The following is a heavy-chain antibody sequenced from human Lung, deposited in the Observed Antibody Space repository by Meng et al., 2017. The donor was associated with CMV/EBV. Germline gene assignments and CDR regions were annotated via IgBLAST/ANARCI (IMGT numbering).Heavy chain of an antibody. J-gene: IGHJ4*02. Sequence: GRLGEAGGWVTQPGASLKVSCKAFGYTFTNYGITWVRQAPGQGLEWMGWINAYNGDTNYAQTLQGRVTMTTDTSTSTAYMELRSLRSDDTAVYYCARVEVGITSGDYWGQGTLVTVSS. D-gene: IGHD1-26*01. V-gene: IGHV1-18*01. CDR1: GYTFTNYG. CDR3: ARVEVGITSGDY. CDR2: INAYNGDT.